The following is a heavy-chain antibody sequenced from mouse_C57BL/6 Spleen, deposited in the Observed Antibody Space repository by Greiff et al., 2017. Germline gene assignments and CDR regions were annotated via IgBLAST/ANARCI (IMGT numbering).Heavy chain of an antibody. V-gene: IGHV5-15*01. D-gene: IGHD2-4*01. CDR2: ISNLAYSI. CDR1: GFTFSDYG. Sequence: EVMLVESGGGLVQPGGSLKLSCAASGFTFSDYGMAWVRQAPRKGPEWVAFISNLAYSIYYADTVTGRFTISRENAKNTLYLEMSSLRSEDTAMYYCARAVNDYDYFDYWGQGTTLTVSS. CDR3: ARAVNDYDYFDY. J-gene: IGHJ2*01.